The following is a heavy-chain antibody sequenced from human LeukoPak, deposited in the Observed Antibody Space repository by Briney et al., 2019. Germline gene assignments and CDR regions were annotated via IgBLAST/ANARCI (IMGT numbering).Heavy chain of an antibody. V-gene: IGHV1-46*01. CDR3: ARLYGAGTTDC. Sequence: GASVKVSCKASGYTFTSSWVHWVRQAPGPGLEWMGIINPSDGSTIYAQNFQGRVTMTRDTSTSTVYMELSSLRSDDTAAYYCARLYGAGTTDCWGQGTLVTVSS. CDR2: INPSDGST. J-gene: IGHJ4*02. CDR1: GYTFTSSW. D-gene: IGHD3-10*01.